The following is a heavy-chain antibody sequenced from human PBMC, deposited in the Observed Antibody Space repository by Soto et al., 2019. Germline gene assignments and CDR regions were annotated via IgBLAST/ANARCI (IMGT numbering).Heavy chain of an antibody. D-gene: IGHD2-21*02. CDR1: VGSITSYD. J-gene: IGHJ5*02. Sequence: PSETLSLTCVVSVGSITSYDWSLIRQFPGKGLEWIAYTAYTGNTNYNPSLKSRVTISMDTSKNQFSLKLNSATATDTAVYFCARDKGVVVTADNWFGTWGQGILVTVSS. CDR3: ARDKGVVVTADNWFGT. V-gene: IGHV4-59*12. CDR2: TAYTGNT.